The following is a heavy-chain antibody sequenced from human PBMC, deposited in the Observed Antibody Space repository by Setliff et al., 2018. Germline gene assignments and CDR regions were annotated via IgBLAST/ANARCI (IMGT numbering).Heavy chain of an antibody. CDR2: INHSGTT. J-gene: IGHJ4*02. CDR1: GGPFNGYY. V-gene: IGHV4-34*01. CDR3: ARGSLGLLWFGEDSYYFDY. Sequence: SETLSLTCGVYGGPFNGYYWSWIRQPPGKGLEWIGEINHSGTTNYNPSLKSRVTISMDTSKNQFSLKLSSVTAADTAVYYCARGSLGLLWFGEDSYYFDYWGQGTLVTVSS. D-gene: IGHD3-10*01.